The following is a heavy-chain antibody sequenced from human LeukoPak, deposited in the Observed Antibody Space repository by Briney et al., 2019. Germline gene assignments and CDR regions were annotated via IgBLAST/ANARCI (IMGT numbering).Heavy chain of an antibody. V-gene: IGHV4-39*01. CDR3: ARSAGGTFDY. Sequence: SETLSLTCTVSGGSINSSSYYWGWIRQPPGKGLEWIGSVYYSGSNYNNQSLKSRVTISVDTSKNQFSLKLNSVTAADAAVYYCARSAGGTFDYWGQGTLVTVSS. CDR2: VYYSGSN. J-gene: IGHJ4*02. D-gene: IGHD6-13*01. CDR1: GGSINSSSYY.